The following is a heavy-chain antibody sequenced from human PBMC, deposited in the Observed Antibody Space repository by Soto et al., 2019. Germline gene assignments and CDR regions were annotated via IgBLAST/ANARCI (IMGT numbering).Heavy chain of an antibody. D-gene: IGHD6-6*01. CDR1: GFTVSSNY. CDR2: IYSGGST. J-gene: IGHJ4*02. V-gene: IGHV3-53*01. Sequence: GGSLRLSCAASGFTVSSNYMSWVRQAPGKGLEWVSVIYSGGSTYYADSVKGRFTISRDNSKNTLYLQMNSLRAEDTAVYYCAKSPRGSSSLDYCGQGTLVTVSS. CDR3: AKSPRGSSSLDY.